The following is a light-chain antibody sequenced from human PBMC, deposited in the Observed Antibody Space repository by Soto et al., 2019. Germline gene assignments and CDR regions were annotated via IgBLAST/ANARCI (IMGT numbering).Light chain of an antibody. V-gene: IGKV2-30*02. Sequence: DVVMTQSPLSLSVTLGQPASISCRSSQSLVHSDGNTYLNWFQQRPGQSPRRLIYKVSYRDSGVPDRFSGSGSGTDFTLKISRVEAEDVGIYYCMQSTPWPPLIFGGGTKVEIK. CDR2: KVS. CDR3: MQSTPWPPLI. CDR1: QSLVHSDGNTY. J-gene: IGKJ4*01.